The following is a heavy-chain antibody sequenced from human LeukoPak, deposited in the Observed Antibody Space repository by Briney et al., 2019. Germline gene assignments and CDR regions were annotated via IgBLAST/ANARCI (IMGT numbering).Heavy chain of an antibody. J-gene: IGHJ4*02. CDR1: GFTFSSYG. CDR2: IWYDGSNK. V-gene: IGHV3-33*01. Sequence: GGSLRLSCAASGFTFSSYGMHWVRQAPGKGLEWVAIIWYDGSNKYYADSVKGRFTISRDYSKNTLYLQIYGTGAENTAVYYCARSRAAAIYYFDYWGQGTLVTVSS. CDR3: ARSRAAAIYYFDY. D-gene: IGHD6-13*01.